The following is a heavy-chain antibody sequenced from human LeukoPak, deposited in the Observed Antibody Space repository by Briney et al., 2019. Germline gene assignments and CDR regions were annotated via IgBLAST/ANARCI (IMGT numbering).Heavy chain of an antibody. J-gene: IGHJ4*02. D-gene: IGHD6-6*01. CDR2: IYSNGDT. V-gene: IGHV3-66*03. CDR1: AFTVSSNF. CDR3: ARDPYSTSSVGGGVY. Sequence: QSGGSLRLSCAASAFTVSSNFMWWVRQAPGKGLEWVSLIYSNGDTYYADSVKGRFTISRDNSKNTLFLQMNSLRAEDTAVYFCARDPYSTSSVGGGVYWGQGTLVTVSS.